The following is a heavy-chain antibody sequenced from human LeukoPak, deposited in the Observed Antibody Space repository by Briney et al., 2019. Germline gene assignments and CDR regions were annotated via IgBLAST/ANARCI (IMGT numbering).Heavy chain of an antibody. CDR1: GGTFSSYA. Sequence: ASVKVSCKASGGTFSSYAISWVRQAPGQGLEWMGWISAYNGNTNYAQKLQGRVTMTTDTSTSTAYMELRSLRSDDTAVYYCARGIAAAGWYDYWGQGTLVTVSS. CDR2: ISAYNGNT. V-gene: IGHV1-18*01. J-gene: IGHJ4*02. D-gene: IGHD6-13*01. CDR3: ARGIAAAGWYDY.